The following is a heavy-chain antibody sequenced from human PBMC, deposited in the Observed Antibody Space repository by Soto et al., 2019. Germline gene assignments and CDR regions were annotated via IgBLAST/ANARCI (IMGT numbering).Heavy chain of an antibody. D-gene: IGHD2-15*01. CDR3: ARARYSLRYYFES. CDR2: ISSSGSTI. CDR1: GFTFSSYE. Sequence: QSGGSLRLSCAASGFTFSSYEMNWVRQAPGKGLEWVSYISSSGSTIYYADSVKGRFTISRDNAKNSLYLQMNSLRAEDTAVYYCARARYSLRYYFESWGQGTLVTVSS. V-gene: IGHV3-48*03. J-gene: IGHJ4*02.